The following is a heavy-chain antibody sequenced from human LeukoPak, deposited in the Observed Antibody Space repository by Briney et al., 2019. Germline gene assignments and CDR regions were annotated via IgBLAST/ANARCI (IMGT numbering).Heavy chain of an antibody. D-gene: IGHD3-10*02. Sequence: PSETLSLTCTVSGGSIRDHYWSWIRQPPGKGLEWIGYIYGGGNTNYNPSLKSRVTISGDTSKNQFSLKLSSVTAADTAVYYCARVSIFFCSGSYSFTWFDPWGQGTLVTVSS. CDR1: GGSIRDHY. CDR2: IYGGGNT. V-gene: IGHV4-59*11. J-gene: IGHJ5*02. CDR3: ARVSIFFCSGSYSFTWFDP.